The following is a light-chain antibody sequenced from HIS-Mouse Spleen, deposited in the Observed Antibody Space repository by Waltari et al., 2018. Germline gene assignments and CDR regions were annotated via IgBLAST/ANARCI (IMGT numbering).Light chain of an antibody. J-gene: IGKJ4*01. Sequence: DIQMTQSPDSLAVSLGDRATINCKSSQSVLYSSNNKNYLAWYQQKPGQPPKLLIYWASTRESGVPDRFSGSGSGTDFTLTISSLQAEDVAVYYCQQYYSTPLTFGGGTKVEIK. CDR2: WAS. CDR3: QQYYSTPLT. V-gene: IGKV4-1*01. CDR1: QSVLYSSNNKNY.